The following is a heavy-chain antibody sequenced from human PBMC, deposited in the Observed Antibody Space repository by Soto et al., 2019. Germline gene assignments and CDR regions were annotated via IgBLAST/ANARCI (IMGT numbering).Heavy chain of an antibody. V-gene: IGHV3-15*07. J-gene: IGHJ6*02. Sequence: GGSLRLSCAASGFTFSNAWMNWVRQAPGKGLEWVGRIKSKTDGGTTDYAAPVKGRFTISRDDSKNTLYLQMHSLKTEDTAVYYCTTDRDGDYAFYGMDVWGQGTTVTVSS. CDR3: TTDRDGDYAFYGMDV. CDR2: IKSKTDGGTT. D-gene: IGHD4-17*01. CDR1: GFTFSNAW.